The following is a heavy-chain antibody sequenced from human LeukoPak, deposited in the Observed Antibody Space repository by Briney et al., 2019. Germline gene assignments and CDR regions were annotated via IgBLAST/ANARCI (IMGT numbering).Heavy chain of an antibody. CDR3: ARDQGIFDY. V-gene: IGHV1-46*01. CDR2: INPSGGST. J-gene: IGHJ4*02. Sequence: GASVKVSCKASGYTFTSYYMHWVRQAPGQGLEWMGIINPSGGSTSYAQKFQGRITMTRDTSTSTAYMELRSLRSDDTAVYYCARDQGIFDYWGQGTLVTVSS. CDR1: GYTFTSYY.